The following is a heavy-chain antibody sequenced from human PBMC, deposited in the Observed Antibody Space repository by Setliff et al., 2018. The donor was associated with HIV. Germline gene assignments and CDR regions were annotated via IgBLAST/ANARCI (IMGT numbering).Heavy chain of an antibody. V-gene: IGHV1-8*02. D-gene: IGHD2-8*01. CDR3: ARARTVYYARATRSHYYIDV. CDR2: MNPDSRNT. CDR1: GYTFTNYV. Sequence: GASVKVSCKPSGYTFTNYVINWVRQAAGQGLEWMGWMNPDSRNTDYSQRFEGSITMTWDTSISTAYMEGKNVKFEDTAVYYCARARTVYYARATRSHYYIDVWARGATVTVSS. J-gene: IGHJ6*03.